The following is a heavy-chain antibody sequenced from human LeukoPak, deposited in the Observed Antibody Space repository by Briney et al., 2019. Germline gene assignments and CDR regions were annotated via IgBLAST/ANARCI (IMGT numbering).Heavy chain of an antibody. CDR2: ISPHNGNT. J-gene: IGHJ4*02. V-gene: IGHV1-18*01. Sequence: ASVKVSCKASGYTFTSYGISWVRQAPGQGLEWMGRISPHNGNTNNAQKLQGRVNMTTDTSTSTAYMELRSLRSDDTAVYYCGRVGAYCSGGSCYLDYWGQETVLSVPS. CDR3: GRVGAYCSGGSCYLDY. D-gene: IGHD2-15*01. CDR1: GYTFTSYG.